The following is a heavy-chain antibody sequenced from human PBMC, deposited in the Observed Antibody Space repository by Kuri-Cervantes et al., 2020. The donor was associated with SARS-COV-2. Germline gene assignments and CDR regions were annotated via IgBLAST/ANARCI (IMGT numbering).Heavy chain of an antibody. CDR1: GGSFSGYY. D-gene: IGHD4-17*01. CDR3: ARGRPVTTFYRTSNFDY. V-gene: IGHV4-34*01. J-gene: IGHJ4*02. Sequence: SETLSLTCAVYGGSFSGYYWSWIRQPPGKGLEWIGEINHSGSTNYNPSLKSRVTISVDTSKNQFSLKLSSVTAADTAVYYCARGRPVTTFYRTSNFDYWGQGTLVTVSS. CDR2: INHSGST.